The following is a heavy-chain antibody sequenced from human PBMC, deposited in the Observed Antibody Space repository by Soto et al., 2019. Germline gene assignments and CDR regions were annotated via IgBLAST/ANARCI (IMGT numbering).Heavy chain of an antibody. CDR2: INWNGGST. D-gene: IGHD3-9*01. Sequence: GGSLRLSCAASGFTFDDYGMSWVRQAPGKGLEWVSGINWNGGSTGYADSVKGRFTISRDNAKNSLYLQMNSLRAEDTALYHCARGSVGWVLRYFDGNDAFDIWGQGTMVTVSS. CDR3: ARGSVGWVLRYFDGNDAFDI. CDR1: GFTFDDYG. J-gene: IGHJ3*02. V-gene: IGHV3-20*01.